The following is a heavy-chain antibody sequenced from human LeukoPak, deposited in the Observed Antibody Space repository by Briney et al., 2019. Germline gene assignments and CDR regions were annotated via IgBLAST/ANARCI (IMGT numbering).Heavy chain of an antibody. CDR3: ARDRRDRDAFDI. Sequence: ASVKLSCKASGYTFTGYYMHRVRQAPGQGLEWMGRINPNSGGTNYAQKFQGRVTMTRDTSISTAYMELSRLRSDDTAVYYCARDRRDRDAFDIWGQGTMVTVSS. V-gene: IGHV1-2*06. CDR2: INPNSGGT. J-gene: IGHJ3*02. CDR1: GYTFTGYY. D-gene: IGHD1-14*01.